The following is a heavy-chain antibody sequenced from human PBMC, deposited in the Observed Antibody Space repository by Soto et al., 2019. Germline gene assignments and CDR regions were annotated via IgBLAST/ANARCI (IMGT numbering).Heavy chain of an antibody. J-gene: IGHJ4*02. CDR2: IDPSDSYI. D-gene: IGHD6-19*01. CDR3: AIDAGTYSSGWYNVDY. CDR1: GYSFTSYW. Sequence: PGESLKISCKGSGYSFTSYWISWVRQMPGKGLEWMGRIDPSDSYINYSPSFQGHVTISADKSISTAYLQWSSLKASDTAMYYCAIDAGTYSSGWYNVDYWGQGTLVTVSS. V-gene: IGHV5-10-1*01.